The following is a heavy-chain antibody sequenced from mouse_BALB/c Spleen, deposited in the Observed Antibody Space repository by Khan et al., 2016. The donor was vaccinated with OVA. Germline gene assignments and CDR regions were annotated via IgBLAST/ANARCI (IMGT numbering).Heavy chain of an antibody. CDR2: IWSDGST. D-gene: IGHD2-10*01. Sequence: VQLQESGPGLVAPSQSLSITCTISGFSLTNYGVHWVRQPPGKGLEWLVVIWSDGSTTYNSALKSRLSISKDNSMSQVFLKMNSLQTDDTAMYYCARQPYYHYYVMDYWGQGTSVTVSS. CDR3: ARQPYYHYYVMDY. V-gene: IGHV2-6-1*01. CDR1: GFSLTNYG. J-gene: IGHJ4*01.